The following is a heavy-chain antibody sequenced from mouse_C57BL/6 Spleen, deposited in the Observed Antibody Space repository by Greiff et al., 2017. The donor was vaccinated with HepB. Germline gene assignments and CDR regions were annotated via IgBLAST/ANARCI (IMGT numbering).Heavy chain of an antibody. V-gene: IGHV1-82*01. D-gene: IGHD2-1*01. CDR3: ARYGNVAY. J-gene: IGHJ3*01. Sequence: VKLMESGPELVKPGASVKISCKASGYAFSSSWMNWVKQRPGKGLEWIGRIYPGDGDTNYNGKFKGKATLTADKSSSTAYMQLSSLTSEDSAVYFCARYGNVAYWGQGTLVTVSA. CDR2: IYPGDGDT. CDR1: GYAFSSSW.